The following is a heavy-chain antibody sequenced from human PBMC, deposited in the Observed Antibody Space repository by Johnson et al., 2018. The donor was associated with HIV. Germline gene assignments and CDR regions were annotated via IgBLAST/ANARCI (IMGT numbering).Heavy chain of an antibody. D-gene: IGHD3-22*01. Sequence: VQLVESGGGLVKPGGSLRLSCAASGFTFSSYAMSWVRQAPGKGLEWVSVISGRGGSTYYADSVKGRFTISRDNSKNTLYLQMNSLRAEDTAVYYCAQMGGYYVSSGYYPAGAFDIWGQGTMVTVSS. CDR2: ISGRGGST. V-gene: IGHV3-23*04. CDR1: GFTFSSYA. CDR3: AQMGGYYVSSGYYPAGAFDI. J-gene: IGHJ3*02.